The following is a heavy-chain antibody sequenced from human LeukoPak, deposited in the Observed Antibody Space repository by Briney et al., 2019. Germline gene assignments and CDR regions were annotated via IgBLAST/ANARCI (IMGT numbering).Heavy chain of an antibody. CDR3: ARSIVGARGLFDY. CDR1: GGSISSGSYY. V-gene: IGHV4-30-2*01. D-gene: IGHD1-26*01. Sequence: SQTLSLTCTVSGGSISSGSYYWGWIRQPPGKGLEWIGYINHSGSTNYNPSLKSRVTISVDTSKNQFSLKLSSVTAADTAVYYCARSIVGARGLFDYWGQGTLVTVSS. J-gene: IGHJ4*02. CDR2: INHSGST.